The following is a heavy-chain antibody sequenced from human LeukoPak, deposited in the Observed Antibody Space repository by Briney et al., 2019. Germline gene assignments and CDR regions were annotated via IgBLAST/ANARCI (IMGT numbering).Heavy chain of an antibody. CDR3: AKDFSLRGWYGDFDY. J-gene: IGHJ4*02. D-gene: IGHD6-19*01. V-gene: IGHV3-23*01. CDR2: ISGSGGST. CDR1: GFTFSSYA. Sequence: GGSLRLSCAASGFTFSSYAMSWVRQAPGKGLEWVSAISGSGGSTYYADSVKGRFTISRDNSKKMLYLQMNSLRAEDTAVYYCAKDFSLRGWYGDFDYWGQGTLVTVSS.